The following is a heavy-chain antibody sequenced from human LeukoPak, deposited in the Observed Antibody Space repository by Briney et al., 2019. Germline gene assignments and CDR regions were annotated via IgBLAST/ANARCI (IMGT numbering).Heavy chain of an antibody. J-gene: IGHJ4*02. CDR2: ISYDGSNK. Sequence: GGSLRLSCTASGFTFSSYGMHWVRQAPGKGLEWVAVISYDGSNKYYADSVKGRFTISRDNSKNTLYLQMNSLRAEDTAVYYCAKGGLKWELLLGIDYWGQGTLVTVSS. D-gene: IGHD1-26*01. V-gene: IGHV3-30*18. CDR3: AKGGLKWELLLGIDY. CDR1: GFTFSSYG.